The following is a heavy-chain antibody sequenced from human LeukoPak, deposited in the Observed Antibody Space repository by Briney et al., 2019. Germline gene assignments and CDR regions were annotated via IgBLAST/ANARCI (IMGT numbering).Heavy chain of an antibody. J-gene: IGHJ4*02. V-gene: IGHV3-43*02. CDR2: ISGDGGST. Sequence: GGSLTLSCAASGFTFDDYAMHCFRQAPARGLEWVSLISGDGGSTYYPDSVKGRFTISRDNSKNSLYLQMNSLRTEDTALYYCAKDPYYYDSSGYYYPDYWGQGTLVTVSS. D-gene: IGHD3-22*01. CDR1: GFTFDDYA. CDR3: AKDPYYYDSSGYYYPDY.